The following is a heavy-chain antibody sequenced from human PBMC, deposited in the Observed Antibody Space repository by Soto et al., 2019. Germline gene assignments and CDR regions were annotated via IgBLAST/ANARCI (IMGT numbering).Heavy chain of an antibody. CDR1: AYKFTGYG. CDR3: ARITIYGTYLDS. D-gene: IGHD1-26*01. Sequence: SVNVCCKTSAYKFTGYGIISVRQAPGQGLEWLGWISAYKGNTNYARSVEGRVTMTTDASTNTAYMELRSLTSDDTAMYYCARITIYGTYLDSWGQGTQVIVSS. CDR2: ISAYKGNT. V-gene: IGHV1-18*01. J-gene: IGHJ5*01.